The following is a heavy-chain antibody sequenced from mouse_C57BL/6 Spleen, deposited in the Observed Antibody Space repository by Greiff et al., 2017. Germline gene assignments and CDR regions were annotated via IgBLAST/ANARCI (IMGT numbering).Heavy chain of an antibody. Sequence: QVQLQQPGAELVKPGASVKLSCKASGYTFTSYWMHWVKQRPGQGLEWIGMIHPNSGSTNYNEKFKSKATLTVDKSSSTAYMQLSSLTSEDSAVYYCARYGGDYGSSLGYWGQGTTLTVSS. CDR1: GYTFTSYW. D-gene: IGHD1-1*01. CDR3: ARYGGDYGSSLGY. J-gene: IGHJ2*01. V-gene: IGHV1-64*01. CDR2: IHPNSGST.